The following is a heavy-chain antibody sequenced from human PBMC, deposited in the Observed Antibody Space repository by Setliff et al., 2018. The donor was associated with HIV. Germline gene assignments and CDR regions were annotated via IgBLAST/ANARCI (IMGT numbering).Heavy chain of an antibody. CDR3: ARAPSCADNWCYMYYYYYYGMDV. Sequence: SETLSLTCTLYGGSLTNYYWTWIRQSPEKGLEWIGEIVDSGSTNYSPSLKSRVTISLDTSKKQFSLRLNSVTAADTGVYYCARAPSCADNWCYMYYYYYYGMDVWGLGTTVIVSS. V-gene: IGHV4-34*12. CDR2: IVDSGST. J-gene: IGHJ6*02. CDR1: GGSLTNYY. D-gene: IGHD2-8*01.